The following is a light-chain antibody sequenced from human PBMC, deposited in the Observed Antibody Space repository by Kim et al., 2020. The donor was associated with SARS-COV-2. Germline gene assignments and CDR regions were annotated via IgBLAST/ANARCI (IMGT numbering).Light chain of an antibody. CDR2: GAW. J-gene: IGKJ1*01. V-gene: IGKV3-20*01. CDR1: HTISTSY. CDR3: QQSGQG. Sequence: RSQCTRQCATRDRGASHTISTSYLAWWKLKPVQAPRLLIYGAWRRATDIPERFSGSGSGTGLTLTINRLEPEDFSVYYCQQSGQGFGQGTKVDIK.